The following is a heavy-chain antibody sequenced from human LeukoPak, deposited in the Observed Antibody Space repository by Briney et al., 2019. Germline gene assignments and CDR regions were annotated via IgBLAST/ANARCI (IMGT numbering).Heavy chain of an antibody. V-gene: IGHV4-39*07. CDR2: IYYSGST. Sequence: SETLSLTCTVSGGSISSSRYYWGWIRQPPGKGLEWIGSIYYSGSTYYNPSLKSRVTISVDTSKNQFSLKLSSVTAADTAVYYCARDRGGDYDWYFDLWGRGTLVTVSS. CDR3: ARDRGGDYDWYFDL. CDR1: GGSISSSRYY. J-gene: IGHJ2*01. D-gene: IGHD4-17*01.